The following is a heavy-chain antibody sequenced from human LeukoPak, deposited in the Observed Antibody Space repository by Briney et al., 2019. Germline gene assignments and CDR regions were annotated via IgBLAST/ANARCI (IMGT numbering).Heavy chain of an antibody. Sequence: GGSLRLSCGAFGFXFRSHWIHWVRQPPGKGLVWVSRISSVGSSTSYADSVKGRFTISRDNAKNTLYLQMNSLRAEDTAVYYCARDLGGVTDYWGQGTLVTVSS. CDR2: ISSVGSST. CDR1: GFXFRSHW. D-gene: IGHD2-21*02. V-gene: IGHV3-74*01. CDR3: ARDLGGVTDY. J-gene: IGHJ4*02.